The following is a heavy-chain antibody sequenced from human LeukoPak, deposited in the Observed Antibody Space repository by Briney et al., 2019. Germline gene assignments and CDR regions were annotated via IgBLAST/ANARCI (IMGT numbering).Heavy chain of an antibody. CDR1: GDSFSSNSVD. V-gene: IGHV6-1*01. CDR3: ARGSLYSFDI. J-gene: IGHJ3*02. D-gene: IGHD3-10*01. Sequence: SQTLSLTCAISGDSFSSNSVDWNWIRQSPWRGLEWLGRTFYRSKWYNYYAVSVKSRITVNPDTSKNQFSLQLDSVTPEDTAVYYCARGSLYSFDIWGQGTMVTVSS. CDR2: TFYRSKWYN.